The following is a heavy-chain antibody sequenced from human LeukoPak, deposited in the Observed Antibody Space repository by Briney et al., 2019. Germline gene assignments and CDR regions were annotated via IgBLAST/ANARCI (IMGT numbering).Heavy chain of an antibody. J-gene: IGHJ6*02. Sequence: PGGSLRLSCAASGFTFSDHYMDWVRQAPGKGLEWGGRTRNKANSYTTEYAASVKGRFTISRDDSKNSLYLQMNSLKTEDTAVYYCARGGYSSSSFYGMDVWGQGTTVTVSS. CDR2: TRNKANSYTT. CDR3: ARGGYSSSSFYGMDV. V-gene: IGHV3-72*01. CDR1: GFTFSDHY. D-gene: IGHD6-6*01.